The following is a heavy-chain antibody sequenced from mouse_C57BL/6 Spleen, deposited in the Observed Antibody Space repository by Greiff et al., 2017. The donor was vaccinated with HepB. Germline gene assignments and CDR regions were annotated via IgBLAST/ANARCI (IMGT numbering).Heavy chain of an antibody. V-gene: IGHV1-26*01. Sequence: EVQLQQSGPELVKPGASVKISCKASGYTFTDYYMNWVKQSHGKSLEWIGDINPNNGGTSYNQKFKGKATLTVDKSSSTAYMELRSLTSEDSAVYYCAKVVYDYFDYWGQGTTLTVSS. CDR1: GYTFTDYY. CDR2: INPNNGGT. J-gene: IGHJ2*01. CDR3: AKVVYDYFDY. D-gene: IGHD2-3*01.